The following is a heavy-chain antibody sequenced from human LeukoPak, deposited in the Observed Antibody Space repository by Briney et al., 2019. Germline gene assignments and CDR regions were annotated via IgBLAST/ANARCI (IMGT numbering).Heavy chain of an antibody. Sequence: GASVKVSCKASGYTFTGYYMHWVRQAPGQGLEWMGWINPNSGGTNYAQKFQGRVTMTRHTSISTAYMELSRLRSDDTAVYYCARDHGSGSYYADYWGQGTLVTVSS. V-gene: IGHV1-2*02. CDR1: GYTFTGYY. J-gene: IGHJ4*02. CDR2: INPNSGGT. CDR3: ARDHGSGSYYADY. D-gene: IGHD3-10*01.